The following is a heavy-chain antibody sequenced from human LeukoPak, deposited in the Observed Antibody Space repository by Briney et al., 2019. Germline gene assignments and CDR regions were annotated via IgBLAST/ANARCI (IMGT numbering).Heavy chain of an antibody. V-gene: IGHV1-69*05. J-gene: IGHJ6*03. CDR2: IIPIFGTA. CDR1: GGTFSSYA. Sequence: SVKVSCKASGGTFSSYAISWVRQAPGQGLEWMGGIIPIFGTANYAQKFQGRVTITTDESTSTAYMELSSLRSDDTAVYYCARGTYCSSTSCFTNYYYYYYMDVWGKGTTVTVSS. D-gene: IGHD2-2*01. CDR3: ARGTYCSSTSCFTNYYYYYYMDV.